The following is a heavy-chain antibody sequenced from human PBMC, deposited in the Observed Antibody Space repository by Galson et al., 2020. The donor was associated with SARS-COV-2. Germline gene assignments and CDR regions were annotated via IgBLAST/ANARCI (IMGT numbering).Heavy chain of an antibody. CDR3: ARGFYDEAIIVRGPLDY. CDR1: GFTVSDYA. V-gene: IGHV3-33*05. Sequence: GGSLRLSCAASGFTVSDYAFFWVRQTQDEGLEWVAIISYDGRHTTYANSVTGRFTVSRDDCKSRVVLEMNSLKTEDTAGYFCARGFYDEAIIVRGPLDYVGQGDLVTVSS. J-gene: IGHJ4*02. CDR2: ISYDGRHT. D-gene: IGHD3-10*02.